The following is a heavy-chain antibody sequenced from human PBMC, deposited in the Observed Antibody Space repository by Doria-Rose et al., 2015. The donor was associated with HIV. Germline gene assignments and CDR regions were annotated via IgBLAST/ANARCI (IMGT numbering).Heavy chain of an antibody. V-gene: IGHV3-21*01. CDR1: GFTFSSHR. CDR3: ATGVTLDY. CDR2: ISSTSAYI. D-gene: IGHD3-10*01. Sequence: VQLVQSVGGLVRPGGSLRLSCATSGFTFSSHRINWVRQAPGKGLEWVSSISSTSAYINYADSVRGRFTISRDNARNSLYLQMDSLRAEDTAIYYCATGVTLDYWGQGTLVTVSS. J-gene: IGHJ4*02.